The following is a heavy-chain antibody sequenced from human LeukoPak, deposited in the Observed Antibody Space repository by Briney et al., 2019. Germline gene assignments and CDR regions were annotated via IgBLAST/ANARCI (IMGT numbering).Heavy chain of an antibody. CDR2: IYSGGST. D-gene: IGHD3-9*01. CDR3: ARSSYYDILTGPTPYGMDV. Sequence: GGSLRLSCAASGFTVSSNYMSWVRQAPGKGLEWVSVIYSGGSTYYADSVKGRFTISRDNSKNTLYLQMNNLRAEDTAVYYCARSSYYDILTGPTPYGMDVWGQGTTVTVSS. CDR1: GFTVSSNY. V-gene: IGHV3-66*01. J-gene: IGHJ6*02.